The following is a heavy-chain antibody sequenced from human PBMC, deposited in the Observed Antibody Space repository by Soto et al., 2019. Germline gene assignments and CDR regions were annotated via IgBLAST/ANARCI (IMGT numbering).Heavy chain of an antibody. J-gene: IGHJ6*03. V-gene: IGHV3-74*01. CDR3: ASGIYCSSTSCYYPYYYYMDV. Sequence: GGSLRLSCAASGFTFSSYWMHWVRQAPGKGLVWVSRINSDGSSTSYADSVKGRFTISRDNAKNTLYLQMNSLRAEDTAVYYCASGIYCSSTSCYYPYYYYMDVWGKGTTVTVSS. CDR1: GFTFSSYW. D-gene: IGHD2-2*01. CDR2: INSDGSST.